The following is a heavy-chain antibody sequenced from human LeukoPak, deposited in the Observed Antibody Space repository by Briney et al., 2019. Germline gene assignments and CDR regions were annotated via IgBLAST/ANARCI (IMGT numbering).Heavy chain of an antibody. J-gene: IGHJ4*02. Sequence: ASVKVSCKASGYTFTSYDINWVRQATGQGLEWMGWMNPNSGGTNYAQKFQGRVTMTRDTSISTAYMELSRLRSDDTAVYYCAREGLGYCSSTSCYRGSGYFDYWGQGTLVTVSS. V-gene: IGHV1-2*02. CDR3: AREGLGYCSSTSCYRGSGYFDY. CDR2: MNPNSGGT. CDR1: GYTFTSYD. D-gene: IGHD2-2*02.